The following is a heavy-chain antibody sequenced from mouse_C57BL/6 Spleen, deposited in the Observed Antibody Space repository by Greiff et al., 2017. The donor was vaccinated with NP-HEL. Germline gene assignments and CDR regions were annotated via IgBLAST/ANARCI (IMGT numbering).Heavy chain of an antibody. V-gene: IGHV1-22*01. J-gene: IGHJ2*01. CDR2: INPNNGGT. CDR3: ARAYYSNYLYYFDY. Sequence: EVKLQESGPELVKPGASVKMSCKASGYTFTDYNMHWVKQSHGKSLEWIGYINPNNGGTSYTQKFKGKATLTVNKSSSTAYMELRSLTSEDSAVYYCARAYYSNYLYYFDYWGQGTTLTVSS. D-gene: IGHD2-5*01. CDR1: GYTFTDYN.